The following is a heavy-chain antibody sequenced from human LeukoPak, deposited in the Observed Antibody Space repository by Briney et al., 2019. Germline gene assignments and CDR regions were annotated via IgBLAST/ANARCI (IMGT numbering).Heavy chain of an antibody. CDR2: FNPEDGET. V-gene: IGHV1-24*01. J-gene: IGHJ4*02. CDR1: GYIFTELS. CDR3: ATDCAVDYLNH. Sequence: EASVKVSCKVSGYIFTELSLHWVRQAPGQGLEWMGGFNPEDGETFYAQKFQGRVNMTEDTSTDTAYMELSSLSYDDTAVYYCATDCAVDYLNHWGQGTLVTVSS.